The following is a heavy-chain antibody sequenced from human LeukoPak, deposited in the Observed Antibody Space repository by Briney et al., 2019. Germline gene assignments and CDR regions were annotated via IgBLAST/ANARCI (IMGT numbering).Heavy chain of an antibody. CDR3: AKGFSISPIAVAGPYFDY. V-gene: IGHV4-34*01. Sequence: SETLSLTCAVYGGSFSGYYWSWIRQPPGKGLEWIGEINHSGSTNYNPSLKSRVTISVDTSKNQFSLKLSSVTAADTAVYYCAKGFSISPIAVAGPYFDYWGQGTLVTVSS. D-gene: IGHD6-19*01. CDR2: INHSGST. J-gene: IGHJ4*02. CDR1: GGSFSGYY.